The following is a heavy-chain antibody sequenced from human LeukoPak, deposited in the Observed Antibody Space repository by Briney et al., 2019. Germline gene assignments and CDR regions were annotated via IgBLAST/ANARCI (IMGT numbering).Heavy chain of an antibody. CDR3: ARDRSPTQLLRFVP. J-gene: IGHJ5*02. CDR2: ISCYNGNT. V-gene: IGHV1-18*01. D-gene: IGHD2-2*01. Sequence: PGASVKFSCKTSGYTFSNYGISWVRQAPGQGLEWMGWISCYNGNTDYAQKFQGRVTMTRDTSTSTVYMELRSLRSDDTAVYYCARDRSPTQLLRFVPWGQGTLVTVSS. CDR1: GYTFSNYG.